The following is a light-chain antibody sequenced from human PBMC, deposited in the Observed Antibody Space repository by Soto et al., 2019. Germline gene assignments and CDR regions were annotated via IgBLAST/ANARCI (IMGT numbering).Light chain of an antibody. CDR1: SNDIGGHNH. Sequence: QSALTQPASVSGSPGQSITISCTGTSNDIGGHNHVSWYQQHPGNSPKLIIYAVTERPSGVSNRFSASKSGTTASLTISGLQAEDEADYYCCSYAGIITWVCGGGTKVTVL. CDR2: AVT. CDR3: CSYAGIITWV. V-gene: IGLV2-23*02. J-gene: IGLJ3*02.